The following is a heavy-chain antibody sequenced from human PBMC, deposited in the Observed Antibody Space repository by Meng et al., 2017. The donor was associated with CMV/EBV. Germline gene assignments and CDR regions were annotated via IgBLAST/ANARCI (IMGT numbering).Heavy chain of an antibody. CDR2: INHSGST. V-gene: IGHV4-34*01. J-gene: IGHJ4*02. D-gene: IGHD6-6*01. CDR1: GGSFSGYY. CDR3: ARGLSSSSFDY. Sequence: SETLSLTCPVYGGSFSGYYWSWIRQPPGKGLEWIGEINHSGSTNYNPSLKSRVTISVDTSKNQFSLKLSSVTAADTAVYYCARGLSSSSFDYWGQGTLVTVSS.